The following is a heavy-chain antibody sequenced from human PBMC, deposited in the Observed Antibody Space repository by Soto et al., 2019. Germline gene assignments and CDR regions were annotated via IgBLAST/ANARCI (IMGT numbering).Heavy chain of an antibody. Sequence: SVKVSCKASGGTFGSNAISWVRQAPGQGLEWMGGIIPIFGTTNNAQKFQGRVTISADESTNTAYMELSSLRSEDTAIYYCAKGDLFGVVNSYYYYGMDVWGQGTTVTVSS. CDR3: AKGDLFGVVNSYYYYGMDV. CDR1: GGTFGSNA. CDR2: IIPIFGTT. V-gene: IGHV1-69*13. J-gene: IGHJ6*02. D-gene: IGHD3-3*01.